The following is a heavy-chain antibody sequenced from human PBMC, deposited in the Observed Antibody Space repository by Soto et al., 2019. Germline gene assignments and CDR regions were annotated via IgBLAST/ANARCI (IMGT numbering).Heavy chain of an antibody. CDR3: TRAYLRPVETYYYDSSGTYGDY. Sequence: GGSLRLSCTASGFTFGDYAMSWFRQAPGKGLEWVGFIRSKAYGGTTEYAASVKGRFTISRDDSKSIAYLQMNSLKTEDTALYYCTRAYLRPVETYYYDSSGTYGDYWGQGTLGTVSS. J-gene: IGHJ4*02. D-gene: IGHD3-22*01. CDR2: IRSKAYGGTT. CDR1: GFTFGDYA. V-gene: IGHV3-49*03.